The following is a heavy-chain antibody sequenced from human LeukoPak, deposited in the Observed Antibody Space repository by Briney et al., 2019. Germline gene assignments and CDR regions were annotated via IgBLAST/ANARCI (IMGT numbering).Heavy chain of an antibody. V-gene: IGHV4-39*07. J-gene: IGHJ6*02. D-gene: IGHD3-10*01. CDR3: ASGGYYYYGMDV. CDR1: GGSIRSSYYY. Sequence: SETLSLTCTVSGGSIRSSYYYWGWIRQPPGKGLEWIGSIYDSGSTYYNPSLKSRVTISVDTSKNQFSLKLSSVTAADTAVYYCASGGYYYYGMDVWGQGTTVTVSS. CDR2: IYDSGST.